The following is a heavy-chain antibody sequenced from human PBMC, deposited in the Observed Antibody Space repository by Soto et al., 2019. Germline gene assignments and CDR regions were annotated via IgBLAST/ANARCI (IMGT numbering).Heavy chain of an antibody. CDR1: GFTFSTYG. Sequence: QVQLVESGGGEVQPGRSLTISCAASGFTFSTYGMHWVRQTPGKGLEWVAVISHAGTNKFYSDSVKGRFTISRDNFKNTLTLEMNSLRADDTAVYSCAKDLQSYGDYDYYCYGMDVWGLGTRVTVSS. D-gene: IGHD4-17*01. CDR3: AKDLQSYGDYDYYCYGMDV. CDR2: ISHAGTNK. V-gene: IGHV3-30*18. J-gene: IGHJ6*02.